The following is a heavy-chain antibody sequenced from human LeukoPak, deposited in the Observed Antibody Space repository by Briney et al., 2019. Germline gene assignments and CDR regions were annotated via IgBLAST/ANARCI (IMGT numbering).Heavy chain of an antibody. CDR3: ANTMVRGSYNMDV. V-gene: IGHV3-23*05. CDR2: ISNSGSST. Sequence: ETLSLTCAVYGGSFSGYYWSWIRQAPGKGLEWVSGISNSGSSTYYADSVKGRFTISRDNSKNTLYLQLSSLRAEDTAVYYCANTMVRGSYNMDVWGQGTTVTVSS. D-gene: IGHD3-10*01. CDR1: GGSFSGYY. J-gene: IGHJ6*02.